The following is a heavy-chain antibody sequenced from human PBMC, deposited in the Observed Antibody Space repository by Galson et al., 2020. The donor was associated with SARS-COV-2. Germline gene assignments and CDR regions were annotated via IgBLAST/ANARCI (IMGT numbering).Heavy chain of an antibody. D-gene: IGHD2-15*01. V-gene: IGHV3-30*02. CDR2: IWYDGSNK. CDR3: AKAECSGASPTSPKVFPLSLCSTQPDGNVVIACLVKDYYG. J-gene: IGHJ6*01. Sequence: TGGSLRLSCAASGFIFSSYGMHWVRQAPGKGLEWVAVIWYDGSNKYYADSVKGRFSISRDNSNNTAYLQMDSLRAEDTAVYYCAKAECSGASPTSPKVFPLSLCSTQPDGNVVIACLVKDYYG. CDR1: GFIFSSYG.